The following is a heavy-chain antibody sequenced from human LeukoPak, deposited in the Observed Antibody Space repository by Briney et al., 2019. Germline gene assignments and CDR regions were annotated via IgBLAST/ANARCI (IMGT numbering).Heavy chain of an antibody. CDR3: ARDPPKHIVVVTASGYMDV. Sequence: GASVKVSCKASGYTFTGYYMHWVRQAPGQGLEWMGWINPNSGGTNYAQKFQGRVTMTRDTSLSTAYMELSRLRSDDTAVYYCARDPPKHIVVVTASGYMDVWGKGTTVTVSS. J-gene: IGHJ6*03. CDR2: INPNSGGT. D-gene: IGHD2-21*02. V-gene: IGHV1-2*02. CDR1: GYTFTGYY.